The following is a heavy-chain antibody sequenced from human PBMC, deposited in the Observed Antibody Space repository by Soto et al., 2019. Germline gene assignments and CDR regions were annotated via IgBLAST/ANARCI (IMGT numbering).Heavy chain of an antibody. CDR3: AKGPTQAMVSRDCFDP. J-gene: IGHJ5*02. V-gene: IGHV3-23*01. D-gene: IGHD5-18*01. Sequence: VGSLRLSCAASGFTFSSYAMSWVRQAPGKGLEWVSAISGSGGSTYYADSVKGRFTISRDNSKNTLYLQMNSLRAEDTAVYYCAKGPTQAMVSRDCFDPCGQRTLVTVSS. CDR1: GFTFSSYA. CDR2: ISGSGGST.